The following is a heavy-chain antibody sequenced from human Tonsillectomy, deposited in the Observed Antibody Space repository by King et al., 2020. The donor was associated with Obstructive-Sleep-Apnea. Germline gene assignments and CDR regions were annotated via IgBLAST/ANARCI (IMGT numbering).Heavy chain of an antibody. V-gene: IGHV3-7*03. CDR1: GFTFSSYW. Sequence: QLVQSGGGLVQPGGSLRLSCAASGFTFSSYWMSWVRQAPGKGLEWVANIKQDGSEKYYVDSVKGRFTISRDNAKNSLFLQMNSLRAEDTAVYYCARGRGSYCLDVWGQGTTVTVSS. J-gene: IGHJ6*02. CDR3: ARGRGSYCLDV. D-gene: IGHD1-26*01. CDR2: IKQDGSEK.